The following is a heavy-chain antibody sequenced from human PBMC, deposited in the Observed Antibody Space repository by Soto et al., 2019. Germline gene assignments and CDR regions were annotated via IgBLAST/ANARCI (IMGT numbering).Heavy chain of an antibody. CDR1: GFTFSSFW. V-gene: IGHV3-7*01. Sequence: GGSLRLSCAASGFTFSSFWMDWVRQAPGKGLEWVTNKNQDGGNKTYVAPVKGRFPIPRNNPKNSPYLQMSSMTAEDSALYYCSRSLASWGQAPRVTASS. CDR2: KNQDGGNK. CDR3: SRSLAS. J-gene: IGHJ4*02.